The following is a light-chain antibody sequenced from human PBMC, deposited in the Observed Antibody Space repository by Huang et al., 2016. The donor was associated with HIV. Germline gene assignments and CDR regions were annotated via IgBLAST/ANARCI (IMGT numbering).Light chain of an antibody. J-gene: IGKJ2*01. CDR1: QNIAGN. CDR2: VAS. CDR3: QQYNKWPT. V-gene: IGKV3-15*01. Sequence: EIVMTQSPATLSVSPGERATLSCRASQNIAGNFAWYQQKPGQAPRLLLYVASTRATGIPARFTLTISSLQSEDFAVYYCQQYNKWPTFGQGTKLEIK.